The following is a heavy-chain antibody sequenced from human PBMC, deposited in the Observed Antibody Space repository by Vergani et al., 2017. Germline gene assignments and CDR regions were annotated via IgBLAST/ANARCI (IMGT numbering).Heavy chain of an antibody. CDR2: ISTSSAYI. J-gene: IGHJ4*02. CDR3: ATSDRISVAGKIDY. CDR1: GFTFSSYS. D-gene: IGHD6-19*01. V-gene: IGHV3-21*01. Sequence: EVQLVESGGGLVKPGGSLRLSCAASGFTFSSYSMNWVRQAPGKGLEWVSSISTSSAYIYYADSVKGRFTISRDNAKNSLYLQMNSLIAEDPAVYYCATSDRISVAGKIDYWGQGTLVTVSS.